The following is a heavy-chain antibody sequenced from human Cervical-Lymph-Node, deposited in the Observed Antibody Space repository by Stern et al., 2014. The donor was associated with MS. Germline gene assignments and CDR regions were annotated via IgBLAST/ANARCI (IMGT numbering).Heavy chain of an antibody. V-gene: IGHV1-69*01. J-gene: IGHJ6*02. CDR3: ASPATVTVGAMDV. Sequence: QLVQSGAEVKKPGSSVKVSCKASGGTFSSYAINWVRQAPGQGLEWMGGIIHIFGTPNYAQKFQDRVTISTDESTSTAYMELHSLRSEDTAVYYCASPATVTVGAMDVWGQGTTVTVSS. CDR1: GGTFSSYA. D-gene: IGHD4-17*01. CDR2: IIHIFGTP.